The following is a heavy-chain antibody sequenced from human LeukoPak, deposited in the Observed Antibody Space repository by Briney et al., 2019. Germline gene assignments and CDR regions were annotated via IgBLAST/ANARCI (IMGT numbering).Heavy chain of an antibody. D-gene: IGHD5-12*01. CDR1: GYSFSNSW. CDR2: IYPGDSDT. Sequence: GESLKISCKGSGYSFSNSWIGWVRQLPGKGLEWMGIIYPGDSDTRYSPSFQGQVTISADKSISTAHLQWGSLKASDTAMYYCARLAAITSWFDPWGQGTLVTVSS. CDR3: ARLAAITSWFDP. V-gene: IGHV5-51*01. J-gene: IGHJ5*02.